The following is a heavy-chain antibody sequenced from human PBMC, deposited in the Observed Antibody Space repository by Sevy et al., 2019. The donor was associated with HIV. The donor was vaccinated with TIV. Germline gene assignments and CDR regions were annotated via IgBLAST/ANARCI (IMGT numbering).Heavy chain of an antibody. V-gene: IGHV3-49*03. Sequence: GGSLRLSCTASGFTFGDYAMSWFRQAPGKGLEWVGFIRSKTYGGTTEYAASMKGRFTISRDDSKSIAYLQMNSLKTEDTAVYYCSSEGSEGTVVQPDAFDFWGQWTMVTVSS. CDR1: GFTFGDYA. D-gene: IGHD2-15*01. CDR3: SSEGSEGTVVQPDAFDF. CDR2: IRSKTYGGTT. J-gene: IGHJ3*01.